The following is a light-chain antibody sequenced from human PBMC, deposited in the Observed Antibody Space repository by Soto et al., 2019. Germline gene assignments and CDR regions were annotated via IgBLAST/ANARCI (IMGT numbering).Light chain of an antibody. Sequence: EIVLTQSPGTLSLSPGERATLSFRASQSVSTYLAWYQQKPGQAPRLLIYDTFNRATGIPARFSGSGSGTDFTLTISSLEPEDFAVYYCQQRSYWLTFGEGSKVDI. J-gene: IGKJ4*01. CDR1: QSVSTY. V-gene: IGKV3-11*01. CDR3: QQRSYWLT. CDR2: DTF.